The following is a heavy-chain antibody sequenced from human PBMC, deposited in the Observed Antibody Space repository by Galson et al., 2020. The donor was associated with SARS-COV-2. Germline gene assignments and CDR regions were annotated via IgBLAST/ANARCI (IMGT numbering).Heavy chain of an antibody. Sequence: SETLSLTCTVSGGSISSSSYYWGWIRQPPGKGLEWIGSIYYSGSTYYNPSLKSRVTISVDTSKNQFSLKLSSVTAADTAVYYCARGLRGYSYGLVDYWGQGTLVTVSS. CDR3: ARGLRGYSYGLVDY. J-gene: IGHJ4*02. D-gene: IGHD5-18*01. CDR2: IYYSGST. V-gene: IGHV4-39*01. CDR1: GGSISSSSYY.